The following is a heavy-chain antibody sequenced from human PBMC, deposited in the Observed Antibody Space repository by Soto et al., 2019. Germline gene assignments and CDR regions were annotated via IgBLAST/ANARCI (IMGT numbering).Heavy chain of an antibody. D-gene: IGHD6-19*01. CDR1: GYTFTRYG. CDR3: ARIVVAGYFDY. V-gene: IGHV1-3*01. Sequence: QVQLVQSGAEVKKPGASVKTSCMASGYTFTRYGMHWVRQAPGQRLEWLGWINAANGNVKYSEKFQGRVTITRDTAASTAYMELSRLRSEDTAVYYCARIVVAGYFDYWGQGTLVNVSS. J-gene: IGHJ4*02. CDR2: INAANGNV.